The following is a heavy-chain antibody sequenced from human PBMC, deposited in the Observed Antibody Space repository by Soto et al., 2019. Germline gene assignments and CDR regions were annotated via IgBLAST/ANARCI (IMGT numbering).Heavy chain of an antibody. J-gene: IGHJ4*02. CDR3: ASDAGGWAGYFRATY. CDR1: GFTFSNNG. V-gene: IGHV3-33*01. D-gene: IGHD2-2*03. CDR2: IWYDGSKK. Sequence: QVQLVESGGGVVQPGRSLRLSCAASGFTFSNNGMHWDRQAPGKGLELVAVIWYDGSKKYYADSVMGRFTISRDDPQNCLNLQMSNLRAAYTAVDYCASDAGGWAGYFRATYWGQGTVVTFSS.